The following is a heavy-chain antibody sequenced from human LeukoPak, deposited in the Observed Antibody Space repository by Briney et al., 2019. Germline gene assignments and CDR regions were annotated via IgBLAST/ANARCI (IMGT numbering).Heavy chain of an antibody. CDR2: VSGGGHNT. D-gene: IGHD3-3*01. V-gene: IGHV3-23*01. J-gene: IGHJ4*02. CDR3: AKDRSSWYYPFDS. CDR1: GFTFSSYA. Sequence: GGSLRLSCVASGFTFSSYAMSWVRQAPGKGLEWVSVVSGGGHNTYYADSVKGWFTMSRDNSKRTVYLQMNSLRAEDTAVYYCAKDRSSWYYPFDSWGQGTLVTVSS.